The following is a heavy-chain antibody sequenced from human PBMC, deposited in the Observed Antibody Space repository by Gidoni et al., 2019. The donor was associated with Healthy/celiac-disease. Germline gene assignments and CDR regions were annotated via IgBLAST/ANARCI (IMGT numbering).Heavy chain of an antibody. CDR1: GYTFTSYG. J-gene: IGHJ1*01. CDR3: ARDPMGSVFQH. V-gene: IGHV1-18*01. Sequence: QVQLVPSGAEVMKPGASLKVSCKASGYTFTSYGISWVRQAPGQGLEWMGWISAYNGNTNYAQKLQGRVTMTTDTSTSTGYMELRSLRSDDTAVYYCARDPMGSVFQHWGQGTLVTVSS. CDR2: ISAYNGNT. D-gene: IGHD2-8*01.